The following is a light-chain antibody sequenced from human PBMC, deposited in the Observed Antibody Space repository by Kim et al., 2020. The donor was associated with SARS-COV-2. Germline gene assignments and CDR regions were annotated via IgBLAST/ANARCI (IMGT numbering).Light chain of an antibody. CDR1: QSISDW. Sequence: DIQMTQSPSTLTASVGGRVTITCRASQSISDWLAWYQQKPGKAPKVLIYQASSLKSGAPSRFSGRGFGTEFTLTISSLQPEDFAIYYCQQYNSYSYTFGQGTKLEI. V-gene: IGKV1-5*03. CDR3: QQYNSYSYT. J-gene: IGKJ2*01. CDR2: QAS.